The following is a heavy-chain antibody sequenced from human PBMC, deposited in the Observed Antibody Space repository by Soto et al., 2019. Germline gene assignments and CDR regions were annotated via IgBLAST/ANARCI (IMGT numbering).Heavy chain of an antibody. D-gene: IGHD3-9*01. CDR1: GFTVSSNY. CDR2: IYSGGST. CDR3: AGGPRIQGDYDILTGNSPFDY. V-gene: IGHV3-66*01. Sequence: GGSLRLSCAASGFTVSSNYMSWGRQAPGKGVGRGSVIYSGGSTYYADSVKGRFTISRDNSKNTLYLQMNSLRAEDTAVYYCAGGPRIQGDYDILTGNSPFDYWGQGTLVTVSS. J-gene: IGHJ4*02.